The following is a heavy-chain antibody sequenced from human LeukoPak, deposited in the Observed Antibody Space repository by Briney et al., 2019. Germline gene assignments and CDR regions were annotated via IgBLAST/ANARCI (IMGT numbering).Heavy chain of an antibody. Sequence: ASVKVSCKASGGTFSSYAISWVRQAPGQGLEWMGGIIPIFGTANYAQKFQGRVTITADESTSTAYTELSSLRSEDTAVYYCAREGVVPAARFDYWGQGTLVTVSS. D-gene: IGHD2-2*01. CDR3: AREGVVPAARFDY. CDR2: IIPIFGTA. CDR1: GGTFSSYA. V-gene: IGHV1-69*13. J-gene: IGHJ4*02.